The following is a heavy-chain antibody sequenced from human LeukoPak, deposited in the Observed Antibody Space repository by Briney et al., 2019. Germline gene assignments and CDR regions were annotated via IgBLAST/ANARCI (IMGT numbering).Heavy chain of an antibody. D-gene: IGHD1-26*01. CDR1: GDPVSSISYY. CDR3: ARHYSGTYLRFDY. CDR2: IYYSGTT. Sequence: SETLSLTCTVSGDPVSSISYYWDWIRQPPGKGLEWIGSIYYSGTTYYNPSLNSRVSISVDSSKNQFSLRLSSVTAADTSVYYCARHYSGTYLRFDYWGQGTLVTVSS. J-gene: IGHJ4*02. V-gene: IGHV4-39*01.